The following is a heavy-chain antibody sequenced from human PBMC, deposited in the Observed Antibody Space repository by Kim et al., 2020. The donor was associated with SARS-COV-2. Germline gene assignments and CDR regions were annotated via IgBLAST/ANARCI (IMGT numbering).Heavy chain of an antibody. J-gene: IGHJ5*02. Sequence: PSFQGQVTISADKSISTAYLQWSSLKASDTAMYYCARLVEAAGSYNWFDPWGQGTLVTVSS. D-gene: IGHD6-13*01. V-gene: IGHV5-51*01. CDR3: ARLVEAAGSYNWFDP.